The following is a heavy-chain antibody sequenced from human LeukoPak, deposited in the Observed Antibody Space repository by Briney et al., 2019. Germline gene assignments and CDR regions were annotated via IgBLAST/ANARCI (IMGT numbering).Heavy chain of an antibody. Sequence: GGSLRLSCAASGFTFSVAWTNWVRQAPGKGLEWVGRIKSNTDGGATDYAAPVKDRFTISRNDSEKTLYLQMNSLKTKDTAVYYCITEPPGVVFWGQGTLVTVSS. CDR1: GFTFSVAW. CDR2: IKSNTDGGAT. CDR3: ITEPPGVVF. J-gene: IGHJ4*02. V-gene: IGHV3-15*01. D-gene: IGHD7-27*01.